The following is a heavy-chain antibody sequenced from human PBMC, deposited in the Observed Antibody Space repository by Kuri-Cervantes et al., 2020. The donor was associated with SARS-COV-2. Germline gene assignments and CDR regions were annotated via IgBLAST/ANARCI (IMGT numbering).Heavy chain of an antibody. D-gene: IGHD1-26*01. CDR1: GFTFSSYA. V-gene: IGHV3-30-3*01. Sequence: LSLTCAASGFTFSSYAMHWVRQAPGKGLEWVAVISYDGSNKYYADSVKGRFTISRDNSKNTLYLQMNSLRAEDTAVYYCAKEAQRVRVGATSLFYWGQGTLVTVSS. CDR3: AKEAQRVRVGATSLFY. CDR2: ISYDGSNK. J-gene: IGHJ4*02.